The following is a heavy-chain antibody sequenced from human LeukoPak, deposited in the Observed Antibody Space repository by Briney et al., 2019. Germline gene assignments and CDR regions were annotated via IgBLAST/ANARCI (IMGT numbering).Heavy chain of an antibody. V-gene: IGHV3-15*01. CDR3: TGLYSSRFGY. D-gene: IGHD6-19*01. Sequence: GGSLRLSCAASGFTFSDAWMTWFRQAPGKGLEWVGRIRSKTDGGTADYAAPVKGRFTISRDDSKNTLFLQMNSLKTEDTAVYYCTGLYSSRFGYWGQGTLVTVSS. CDR2: IRSKTDGGTA. CDR1: GFTFSDAW. J-gene: IGHJ4*02.